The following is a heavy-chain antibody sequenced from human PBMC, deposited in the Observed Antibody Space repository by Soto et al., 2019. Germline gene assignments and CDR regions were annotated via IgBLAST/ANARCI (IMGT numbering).Heavy chain of an antibody. D-gene: IGHD2-21*02. Sequence: QVQLVQSGAEVKKPGSSVKVSCKASGGTFSSYAISWVRQAPGQGLEWMGGIIPIFGTANYAQKFQGRVTITADEYTSTAYMELLSLRSDDTAVLYYARDALVVCGGDCYHRVAYFQHWGQGTLVTVSS. J-gene: IGHJ1*01. CDR1: GGTFSSYA. V-gene: IGHV1-69*01. CDR2: IIPIFGTA. CDR3: ARDALVVCGGDCYHRVAYFQH.